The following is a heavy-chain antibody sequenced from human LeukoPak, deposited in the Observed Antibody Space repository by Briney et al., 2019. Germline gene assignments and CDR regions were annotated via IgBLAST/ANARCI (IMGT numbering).Heavy chain of an antibody. CDR2: IIPIFGTA. Sequence: ASEKVSCKASGGTFSSYAISWVRQAPGQGLEWMGGIIPIFGTANYAQKFQGRVTITADESTSTAYMELSSLRSEDTAVYYCARGPYCGGDCYPDYWGQGTLVTVSS. J-gene: IGHJ4*02. D-gene: IGHD2-21*02. V-gene: IGHV1-69*13. CDR3: ARGPYCGGDCYPDY. CDR1: GGTFSSYA.